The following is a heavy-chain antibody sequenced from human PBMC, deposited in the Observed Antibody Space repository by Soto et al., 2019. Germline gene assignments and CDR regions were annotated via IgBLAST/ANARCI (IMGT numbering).Heavy chain of an antibody. Sequence: QMVESGGGMIQPGGSLRLSCAVSDFSVNNEHITWVLQAPGKGLEWVSIIYNHGATHYLDSVKGRFSISRDNSKNTADLQMNSLSVGVTAVYSCARVSAELRYWGQGNVVTVSS. CDR3: ARVSAELRY. V-gene: IGHV3-53*01. D-gene: IGHD1-7*01. J-gene: IGHJ4*02. CDR2: IYNHGAT. CDR1: DFSVNNEH.